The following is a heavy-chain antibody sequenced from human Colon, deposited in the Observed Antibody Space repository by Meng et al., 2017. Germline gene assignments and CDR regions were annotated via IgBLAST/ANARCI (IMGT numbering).Heavy chain of an antibody. CDR3: AKGYNYGSGSYYGHCDS. CDR1: GFTFRSYA. Sequence: GESLKISCAASGFTFRSYAMTWVRQAPGKGLEWVSTISDSGGGTHYADSVKGRFTISRDNSKNTLYLQMNSLTAEDTAVYYCAKGYNYGSGSYYGHCDSWGQGTLVTVSS. J-gene: IGHJ4*02. CDR2: ISDSGGGT. D-gene: IGHD3-10*01. V-gene: IGHV3-23*01.